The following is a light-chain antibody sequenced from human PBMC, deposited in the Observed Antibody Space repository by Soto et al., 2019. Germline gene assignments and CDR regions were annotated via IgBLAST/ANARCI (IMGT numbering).Light chain of an antibody. CDR3: AACDDSLSGLWV. Sequence: QSVLTQPASVSGSPGQSITISCTGTSSDVGGYDYVSWYQQRPGKAPKLLIYDVFNRPSGVSNRFSGSRSDNTASLTISGLQAEDEADYYCAACDDSLSGLWVFGGGTKLTVL. V-gene: IGLV2-14*03. CDR1: SSDVGGYDY. J-gene: IGLJ3*02. CDR2: DVF.